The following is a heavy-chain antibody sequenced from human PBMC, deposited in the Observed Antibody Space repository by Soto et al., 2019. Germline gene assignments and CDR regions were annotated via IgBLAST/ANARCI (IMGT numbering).Heavy chain of an antibody. V-gene: IGHV3-30*04. CDR3: AKDESYYDILTGYTYYYGMDV. CDR1: GFTFSSYA. CDR2: ISYDGSNK. D-gene: IGHD3-9*01. J-gene: IGHJ6*02. Sequence: GGSLRLSCAASGFTFSSYAMHWVRQAPGKGLEWVAVISYDGSNKYYADSGKGRFTISRDNSKNTLYLQMNSLRAEDTAVYYCAKDESYYDILTGYTYYYGMDVWGQGTTVTVSS.